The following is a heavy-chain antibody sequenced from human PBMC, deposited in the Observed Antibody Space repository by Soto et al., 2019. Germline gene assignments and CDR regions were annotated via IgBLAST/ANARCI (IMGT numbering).Heavy chain of an antibody. CDR2: IYYSGST. CDR1: GGSISSGGYY. V-gene: IGHV4-31*03. Sequence: QVQLQESGPGLVKPSQTLSLTCTVSGGSISSGGYYWSWIRQHPGKGLEWIGYIYYSGSTYYNPSLKSRVTISVDTSKNQFSLKLSSVTAADTAVYYCARVVTIFVVVIRRHYYYGMDVWGQGTTVTVSS. D-gene: IGHD3-3*01. J-gene: IGHJ6*02. CDR3: ARVVTIFVVVIRRHYYYGMDV.